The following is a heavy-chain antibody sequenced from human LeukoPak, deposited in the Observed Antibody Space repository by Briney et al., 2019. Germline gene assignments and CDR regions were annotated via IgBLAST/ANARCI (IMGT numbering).Heavy chain of an antibody. V-gene: IGHV4-39*01. CDR1: GGSISSSSYY. J-gene: IGHJ5*02. CDR2: IYYSGST. D-gene: IGHD6-13*01. Sequence: SETLSLTCTVSGGSISSSSYYWGWIRQPPGKGLEWIGSIYYSGSTYYNPSLKSRVTISVDTSKNQFSLKLSSVTAADTAVYYCARPQGELVKGNWFDPWGQGTLVTVSS. CDR3: ARPQGELVKGNWFDP.